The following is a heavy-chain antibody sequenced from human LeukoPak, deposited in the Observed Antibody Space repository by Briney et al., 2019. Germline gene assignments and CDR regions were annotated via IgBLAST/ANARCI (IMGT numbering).Heavy chain of an antibody. CDR1: GFSISNDW. CDR2: VKSRSAGETT. D-gene: IGHD3-10*01. CDR3: TLIQGWGSGSYYRDF. V-gene: IGHV3-15*01. J-gene: IGHJ4*02. Sequence: GGSLRLSCAASGFSISNDWMSWVRQAPGKGLEWVARVKSRSAGETTDYAAPVKGGFTISRDDSKNTLYLQMNSLKTEDTAVYYCTLIQGWGSGSYYRDFWGQGTLVTVSS.